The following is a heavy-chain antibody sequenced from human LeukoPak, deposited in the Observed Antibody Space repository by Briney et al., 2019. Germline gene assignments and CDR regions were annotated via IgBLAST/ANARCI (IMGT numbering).Heavy chain of an antibody. CDR1: GFSISNDW. CDR2: VKSRSAGETT. D-gene: IGHD3-10*01. CDR3: TLIQGWGSGSYYRDF. V-gene: IGHV3-15*01. J-gene: IGHJ4*02. Sequence: GGSLRLSCAASGFSISNDWMSWVRQAPGKGLEWVARVKSRSAGETTDYAAPVKGGFTISRDDSKNTLYLQMNSLKTEDTAVYYCTLIQGWGSGSYYRDFWGQGTLVTVSS.